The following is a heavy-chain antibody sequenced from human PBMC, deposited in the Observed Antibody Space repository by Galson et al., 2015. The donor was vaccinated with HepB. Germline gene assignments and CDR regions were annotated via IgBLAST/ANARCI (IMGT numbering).Heavy chain of an antibody. CDR3: ARDVMVRGVIHYFDY. CDR1: GSTFVDYY. J-gene: IGHJ4*02. Sequence: SVTVSCKASGSTFVDYYIHWVRQAPGQGLEWMGRVSPYSGDTSYAQKFQGRVTMTRDTSITTVYMALSSLRPDDTAMYYCARDVMVRGVIHYFDYWGQGTLVTVSS. CDR2: VSPYSGDT. V-gene: IGHV1-2*06. D-gene: IGHD3-10*01.